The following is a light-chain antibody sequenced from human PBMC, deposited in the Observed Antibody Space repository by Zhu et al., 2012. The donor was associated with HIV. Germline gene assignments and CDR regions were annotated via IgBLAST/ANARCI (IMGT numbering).Light chain of an antibody. CDR2: DAS. Sequence: PGERATLSCRASQSVSSYLAWYQQKPGQAPRLLIYDASNRATGIPARFSGRGSGTDFTLTISSLESEDFAVYYCQQRSNWYTFGQGTKLEIK. J-gene: IGKJ2*01. V-gene: IGKV3-11*01. CDR3: QQRSNWYT. CDR1: QSVSSY.